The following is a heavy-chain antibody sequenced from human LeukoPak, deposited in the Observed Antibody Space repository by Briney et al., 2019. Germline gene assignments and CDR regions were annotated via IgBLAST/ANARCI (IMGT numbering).Heavy chain of an antibody. CDR1: GGSISSGSYY. CDR3: ARGPIGVFDI. D-gene: IGHD3-16*01. V-gene: IGHV4-61*02. Sequence: PSETLSLTCTVSGGSISSGSYYWSWIRQPAGKGLEWIGRIYTSGSTNYNPSLKSRVTISVDTSKNQFSLKLSSVTAADTAVYYCARGPIGVFDIWGQGTMVTVSS. CDR2: IYTSGST. J-gene: IGHJ3*02.